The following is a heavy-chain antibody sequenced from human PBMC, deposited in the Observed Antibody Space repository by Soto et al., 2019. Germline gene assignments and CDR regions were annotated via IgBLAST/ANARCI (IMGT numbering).Heavy chain of an antibody. CDR2: IYYSGTT. J-gene: IGHJ6*04. Sequence: SETLSLTCTVSGASMGSYYWSWIRRPPGQGLEWIGYIYYSGTTNYNPSLKSRVTISVDTSKNQFSLKLSSVTAADTAVYYCAGHCSSSRCSYSLDKYYGMDICAKGTPVTVST. CDR1: GASMGSYY. CDR3: AGHCSSSRCSYSLDKYYGMDI. D-gene: IGHD2-2*01. V-gene: IGHV4-59*01.